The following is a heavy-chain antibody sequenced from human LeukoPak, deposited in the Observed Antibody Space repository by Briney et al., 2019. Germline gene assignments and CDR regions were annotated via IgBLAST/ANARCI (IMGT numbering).Heavy chain of an antibody. CDR2: INPNSGGT. D-gene: IGHD3-10*01. CDR1: GYTFTSNY. J-gene: IGHJ3*02. CDR3: ARNIWFGESADAFDI. V-gene: IGHV1-2*02. Sequence: ASVKVSCKAFGYTFTSNYIHWVRQAPGQGLEWMGWINPNSGGTNCAQKFQGRVTMTRDKSIRTAYMELSRLTSDDTAVYYCARNIWFGESADAFDIWGQGTMVTVSS.